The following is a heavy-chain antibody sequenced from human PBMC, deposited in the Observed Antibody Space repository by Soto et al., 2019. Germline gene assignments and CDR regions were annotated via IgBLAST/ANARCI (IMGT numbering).Heavy chain of an antibody. D-gene: IGHD2-2*03. CDR1: GGSISSGGYY. Sequence: QVQLQEAGPGLVKPSQTLSLTCTVSGGSISSGGYYWSWIRQHPGKGLEWIGYIYYSGSTYYNPSLKSRVTISVDTSKNQFSLKLSSVTAADTAVYYCARDGYPSGWFDPWGQGTLVTVSS. CDR3: ARDGYPSGWFDP. CDR2: IYYSGST. J-gene: IGHJ5*02. V-gene: IGHV4-31*03.